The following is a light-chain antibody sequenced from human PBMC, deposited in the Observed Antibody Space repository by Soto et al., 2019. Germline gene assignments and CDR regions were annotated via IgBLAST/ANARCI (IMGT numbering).Light chain of an antibody. V-gene: IGLV2-8*01. J-gene: IGLJ1*01. Sequence: QSVLTRPPSASGSPGQSVTISCTGTSFDVGGYNYVSWYQQHPGKAPQVLMYEVSKRPSGVPDRFSGSKSGNTASLTVSGLQAEDEADYYCSAYAGSPYLYVFGSGTKVT. CDR2: EVS. CDR1: SFDVGGYNY. CDR3: SAYAGSPYLYV.